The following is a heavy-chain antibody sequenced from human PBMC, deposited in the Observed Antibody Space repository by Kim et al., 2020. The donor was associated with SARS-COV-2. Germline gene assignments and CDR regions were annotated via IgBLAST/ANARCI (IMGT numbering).Heavy chain of an antibody. CDR1: GGSFSGYY. CDR2: INHSGST. D-gene: IGHD3-16*02. V-gene: IGHV4-34*01. J-gene: IGHJ4*02. Sequence: SETLSLTCAVYGGSFSGYYWSWIRQPPGKGLEWIGEINHSGSTNYNPSLKSRVTISVDTSKNQFSLKLSSVTAADTAVHYCARWKSYDYVWGSYRYANFDYWGQGTLVTVSS. CDR3: ARWKSYDYVWGSYRYANFDY.